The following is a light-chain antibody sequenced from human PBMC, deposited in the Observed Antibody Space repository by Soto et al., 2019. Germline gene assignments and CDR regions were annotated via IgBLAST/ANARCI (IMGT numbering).Light chain of an antibody. CDR1: SSNIGAGYD. Sequence: QSVLTQPPSVSGAPGQRVTISCTGSSSNIGAGYDVSWYQQLPGTAPKFLIYGNTDRPSGVPDRFSGSKSGTSASLAITGLQAEDEADYYCQSYDSSLSGYVFGTGTKPPS. J-gene: IGLJ1*01. V-gene: IGLV1-40*01. CDR3: QSYDSSLSGYV. CDR2: GNT.